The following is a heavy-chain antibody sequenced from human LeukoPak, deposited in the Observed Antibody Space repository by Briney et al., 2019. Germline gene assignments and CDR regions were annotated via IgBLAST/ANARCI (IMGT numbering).Heavy chain of an antibody. CDR2: IWYDGSSK. Sequence: GGSLGLPCAASGFTFSSYGMHWVRQAPGKGLEWVAVIWYDGSSKYYADSVKGRFTISRDNSKNTLYLQMNSLRAEDTAVYYCAKEGGGSGSYYYYYYMDVWGKGTTVTVSS. J-gene: IGHJ6*03. V-gene: IGHV3-33*06. D-gene: IGHD3-10*01. CDR1: GFTFSSYG. CDR3: AKEGGGSGSYYYYYYMDV.